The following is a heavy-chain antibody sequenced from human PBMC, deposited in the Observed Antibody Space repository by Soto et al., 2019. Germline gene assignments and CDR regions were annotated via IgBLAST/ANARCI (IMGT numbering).Heavy chain of an antibody. V-gene: IGHV3-23*01. CDR1: GFTFSTYA. D-gene: IGHD2-15*01. Sequence: EVQLLESGGGLVQPGGSLRLSCAASGFTFSTYAMTWVRQAPGKGLEWVSAISGSGGTTYYADSVKGRFTISRDNSENTLYVQMNSLRAGDTAVYYCAKGGLLSPRSFDYWGQGTQVTVSS. CDR2: ISGSGGTT. J-gene: IGHJ4*02. CDR3: AKGGLLSPRSFDY.